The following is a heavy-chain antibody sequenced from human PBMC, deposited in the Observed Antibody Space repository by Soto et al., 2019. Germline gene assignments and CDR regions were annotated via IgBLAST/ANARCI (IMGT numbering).Heavy chain of an antibody. J-gene: IGHJ6*02. D-gene: IGHD2-2*01. V-gene: IGHV3-11*06. CDR2: ISSSSSYT. CDR3: ARGDIVVVPAAIEYYYYGMDV. Sequence: QVQLVESGGGLVKPGGSLRLSCAASGFTFSDYYMSWIRQAPGKGLEWVSYISSSSSYTNYADSVKGRFTISRDNAKNSLYLQMNSLRAEDTAVYYCARGDIVVVPAAIEYYYYGMDVWGQGTTVTVSS. CDR1: GFTFSDYY.